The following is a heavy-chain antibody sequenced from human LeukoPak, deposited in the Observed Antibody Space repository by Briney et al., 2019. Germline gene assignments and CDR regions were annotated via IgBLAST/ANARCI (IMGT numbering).Heavy chain of an antibody. CDR3: TKASAARCIGVFCYPFDH. V-gene: IGHV3-23*01. D-gene: IGHD2-15*01. J-gene: IGHJ4*02. Sequence: GGSLRLSCAASGFTFSGSALHWVRQASGKGLEWVAATVGIGPDTYHADSVKGRFTISRDNSKNILYLQMNSLRVEDTAVYYCTKASAARCIGVFCYPFDHWGQGTLVTVSS. CDR2: TVGIGPDT. CDR1: GFTFSGSA.